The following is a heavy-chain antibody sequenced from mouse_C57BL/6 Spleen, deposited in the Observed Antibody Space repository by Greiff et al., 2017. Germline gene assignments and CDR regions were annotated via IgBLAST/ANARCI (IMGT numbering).Heavy chain of an antibody. J-gene: IGHJ2*01. Sequence: QVQLQQPGAELVKPGASVKMSCKASGYTFTSYWITWVKQRPGQGLEWIGEIHPGGGNTNYNEKFKSKATLTVDTSSSTAYMQLSSLTSEDSAVYYCARWSRADYWGQGTTLTVSS. V-gene: IGHV1-55*01. CDR2: IHPGGGNT. D-gene: IGHD3-1*01. CDR3: ARWSRADY. CDR1: GYTFTSYW.